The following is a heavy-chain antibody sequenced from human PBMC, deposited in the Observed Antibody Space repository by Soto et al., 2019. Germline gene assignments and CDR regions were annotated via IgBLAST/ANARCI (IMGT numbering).Heavy chain of an antibody. D-gene: IGHD5-18*01. V-gene: IGHV3-30-3*01. J-gene: IGHJ4*02. CDR3: AITAGGEVNASMVDH. CDR1: GFTFGSYA. Sequence: QVQLVESGGGVVQPGRSLRLSCAASGFTFGSYALYWVRQAPGKGLEWVSVISYDGSNRFYADSVKGRFTISRDTSKNALYLQMNSLRVEDTAVYYCAITAGGEVNASMVDHWGQGTLVTVSS. CDR2: ISYDGSNR.